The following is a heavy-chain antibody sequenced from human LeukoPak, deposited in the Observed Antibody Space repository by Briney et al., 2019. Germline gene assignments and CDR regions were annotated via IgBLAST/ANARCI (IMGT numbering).Heavy chain of an antibody. CDR1: GGSISSYY. J-gene: IGHJ5*02. Sequence: SETLSLTCTVSGGSISSYYWSWIRQPPGKGLEWIGYIYYSGSTYYNPSLKSRVTISVDTSKNQFSLKLSSVTAADTAVYYCARRSYSGYPIVDNNWFDPWGQGTLVTVSS. CDR2: IYYSGST. D-gene: IGHD5-12*01. V-gene: IGHV4-59*06. CDR3: ARRSYSGYPIVDNNWFDP.